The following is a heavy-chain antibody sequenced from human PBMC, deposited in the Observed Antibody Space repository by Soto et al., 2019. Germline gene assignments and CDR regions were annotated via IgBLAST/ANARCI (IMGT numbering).Heavy chain of an antibody. V-gene: IGHV1-69*13. J-gene: IGHJ6*02. CDR3: ASRKGVRSIEAFGSVESYYYGMDV. CDR1: GGTFSSYA. D-gene: IGHD6-6*01. CDR2: IIPIFGTA. Sequence: SVKVSCKASGGTFSSYAISSVRQAPGQGLEWMGGIIPIFGTANYAQKFQGRVTITADESTSTAYMELSSLRSEDTAVYYCASRKGVRSIEAFGSVESYYYGMDVWGQGTTVTVSS.